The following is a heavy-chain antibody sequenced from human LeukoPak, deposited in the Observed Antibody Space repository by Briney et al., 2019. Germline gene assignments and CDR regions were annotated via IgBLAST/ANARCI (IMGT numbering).Heavy chain of an antibody. CDR3: TTAFGHDAFDI. CDR1: GFTSSSYA. V-gene: IGHV3-15*01. J-gene: IGHJ3*02. Sequence: PGGSLRLSCAASGFTSSSYAMSWVRQAPGRGLEWVGRIKSKTDGGTTDYAAPVKGRFTISSDDSKTTLYLQMNSLKTEDTAMYYCTTAFGHDAFDIWGQGTMVTVSS. D-gene: IGHD3-16*01. CDR2: IKSKTDGGTT.